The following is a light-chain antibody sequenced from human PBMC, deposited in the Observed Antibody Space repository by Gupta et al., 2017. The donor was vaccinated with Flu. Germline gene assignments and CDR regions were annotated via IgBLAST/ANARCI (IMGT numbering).Light chain of an antibody. CDR2: QDR. Sequence: GTKWGNKFVCWDQQKPGQSPMLVMFQDRKRTSGIPERFSGSNSGNTATLTISGTMARDEADYNCQAWDSSTVVFGGGTKLTVL. V-gene: IGLV3-1*01. CDR3: QAWDSSTVV. CDR1: KWGNKF. J-gene: IGLJ2*01.